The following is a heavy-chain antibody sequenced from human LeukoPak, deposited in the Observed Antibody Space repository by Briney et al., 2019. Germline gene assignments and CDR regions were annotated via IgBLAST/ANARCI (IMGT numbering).Heavy chain of an antibody. Sequence: PSETLSLTCAVSGGSISSYYWSWIRQPPGKGLERIGHIYYSGSTNQNPSLKSRVTISVDTSKNQFSLKLRSVIAADTAVYYCARGKLGISLDAFDIWGQGTMVTVSS. V-gene: IGHV4-59*01. J-gene: IGHJ3*02. CDR3: ARGKLGISLDAFDI. D-gene: IGHD7-27*01. CDR2: IYYSGST. CDR1: GGSISSYY.